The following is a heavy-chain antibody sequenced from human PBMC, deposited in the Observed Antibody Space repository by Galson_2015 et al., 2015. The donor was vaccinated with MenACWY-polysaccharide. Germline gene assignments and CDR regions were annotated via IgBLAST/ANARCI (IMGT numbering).Heavy chain of an antibody. D-gene: IGHD3-22*01. CDR1: GFTFSSYG. J-gene: IGHJ3*02. Sequence: SLRLSCAASGFTFSSYGMNWVRQAPGKGLEWVSYISSSSSTIYYADSVKGRFTISRDNAKNSLYLQMNSLRAEDTAVYYCARAPYDSKTPGAFDIWGQGTMVTVSS. CDR2: ISSSSSTI. CDR3: ARAPYDSKTPGAFDI. V-gene: IGHV3-48*01.